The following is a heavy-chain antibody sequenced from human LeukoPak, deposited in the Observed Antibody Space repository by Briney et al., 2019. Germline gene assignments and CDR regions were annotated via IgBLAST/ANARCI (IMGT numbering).Heavy chain of an antibody. CDR3: ARVTMVQYNWFDP. D-gene: IGHD4/OR15-4a*01. CDR1: GGSISSSSYY. Sequence: SETLSLTCTVSGGSISSSSYYWGWIRQPPGKGLEWIGSIYYSGSTYYNPSLKSRVTISVDTSKNQFSLKLGSVTAADTAIYYCARVTMVQYNWFDPWGQGTLVTVSS. V-gene: IGHV4-39*07. J-gene: IGHJ5*02. CDR2: IYYSGST.